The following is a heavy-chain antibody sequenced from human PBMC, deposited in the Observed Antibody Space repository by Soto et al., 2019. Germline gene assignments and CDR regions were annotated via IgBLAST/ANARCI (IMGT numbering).Heavy chain of an antibody. V-gene: IGHV3-23*01. CDR2: ISDRGGST. D-gene: IGHD5-18*01. CDR1: GFTFSNYA. Sequence: GGSLRLSCAASGFTFSNYAVSWVRQAPGRGLEWVASISDRGGSTKYADSVNGRFTISRDNSRNTLFPQMDSLRAEDTAVYFCARLPYSYVSLYFFDFWGQGGLVTVSS. CDR3: ARLPYSYVSLYFFDF. J-gene: IGHJ4*02.